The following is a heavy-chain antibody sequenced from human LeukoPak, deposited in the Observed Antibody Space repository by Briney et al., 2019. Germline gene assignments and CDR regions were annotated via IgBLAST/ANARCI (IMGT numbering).Heavy chain of an antibody. CDR2: IYYSGST. D-gene: IGHD2-2*01. V-gene: IGHV4-59*01. J-gene: IGHJ3*02. CDR3: ARGDQLLAVHAFDI. CDR1: GGSISSYY. Sequence: SETLSLTCTVSGGSISSYYWSWIRQPPGKGLEWIGYIYYSGSTNYNPSLKSRVTISVDTSKNQFSLKLSSVTAADTAVYYCARGDQLLAVHAFDIWGQGTMVTVSS.